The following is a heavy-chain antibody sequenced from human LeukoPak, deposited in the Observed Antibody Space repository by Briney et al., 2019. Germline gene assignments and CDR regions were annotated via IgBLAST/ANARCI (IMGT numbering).Heavy chain of an antibody. J-gene: IGHJ4*02. CDR1: GGSISSGSYY. CDR3: ARSIMDTAVVADFDY. CDR2: IYTSGST. D-gene: IGHD5-18*01. V-gene: IGHV4-61*02. Sequence: SSETLSLTCTVSGGSISSGSYYWSWIRQPAGKGLEWIGRIYTSGSTNYNPSLKSRVTISVDTSKNQFSLKLSSVTAADTAVYYCARSIMDTAVVADFDYWGQGTLVTVSS.